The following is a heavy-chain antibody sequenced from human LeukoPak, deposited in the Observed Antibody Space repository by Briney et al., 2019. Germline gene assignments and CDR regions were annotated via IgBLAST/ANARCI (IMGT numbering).Heavy chain of an antibody. CDR3: AKDGTMTTVTLFDY. CDR2: ISYDGSNK. Sequence: PGGSLRLSCAASGFTFSSYGMHWVRQAPGKGLEWVAVISYDGSNKYYADSVKGRFTISRDNSKNTLYLQMNSLRAEDTAVYYCAKDGTMTTVTLFDYWGQGTLVTVSS. CDR1: GFTFSSYG. J-gene: IGHJ4*02. D-gene: IGHD4-17*01. V-gene: IGHV3-30*18.